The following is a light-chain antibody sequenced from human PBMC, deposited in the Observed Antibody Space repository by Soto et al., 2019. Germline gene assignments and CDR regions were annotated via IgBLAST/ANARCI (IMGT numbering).Light chain of an antibody. CDR2: AAS. CDR3: QDFGSLPYT. CDR1: QSVNSGH. V-gene: IGKV3-20*01. Sequence: LVLTKSPGTLSLSPGERATLSCRASQSVNSGHFAWYHQKPGQAPRLVIYAASTRATGVPDRFSGSVSGTDFTLTISRLEPEDFEVYYCQDFGSLPYTFGQGTKLEIK. J-gene: IGKJ2*01.